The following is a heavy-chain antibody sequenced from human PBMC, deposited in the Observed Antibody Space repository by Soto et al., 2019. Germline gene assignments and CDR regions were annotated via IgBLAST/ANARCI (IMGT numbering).Heavy chain of an antibody. CDR3: ARERPFYGSGSSPAYYYYGMDV. D-gene: IGHD3-10*01. CDR1: GHTFTGYY. Sequence: ASVKVSCKASGHTFTGYYMHWVRQAPGQGLEWMGWINPNSGGTNYAQKFQGWVTMTRDTSISTAYMELSRLRSDDTAVYYCARERPFYGSGSSPAYYYYGMDVWGQGTTVTVSS. J-gene: IGHJ6*02. CDR2: INPNSGGT. V-gene: IGHV1-2*04.